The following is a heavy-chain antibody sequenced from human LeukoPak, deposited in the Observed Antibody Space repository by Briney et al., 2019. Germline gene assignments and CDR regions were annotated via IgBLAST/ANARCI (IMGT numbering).Heavy chain of an antibody. Sequence: GGSLRLSCAASGFTFSSYSMNWVRQAPGKGLEWVSSISSSSSYMHSADSVKGRFTISRDNAKNSLYLQMNNLKAEDTAVYYCTTEPDSSSWYKDYWGQGTLVTVSS. D-gene: IGHD6-13*01. V-gene: IGHV3-21*01. J-gene: IGHJ4*02. CDR2: ISSSSSYM. CDR3: TTEPDSSSWYKDY. CDR1: GFTFSSYS.